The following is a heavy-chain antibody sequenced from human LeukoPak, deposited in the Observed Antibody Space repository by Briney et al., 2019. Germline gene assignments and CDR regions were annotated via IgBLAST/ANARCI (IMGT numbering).Heavy chain of an antibody. CDR3: ARGGSSWNIDY. CDR1: GGSISSGGYS. CDR2: IYHSGST. V-gene: IGHV4-30-2*01. J-gene: IGHJ4*02. D-gene: IGHD6-13*01. Sequence: SETQSLTCAVSGGSISSGGYSCSWIRQPPGKGLEWIGYIYHSGSTYYNPSLKSRVTMSVDTSKNQFSLKLSSVTAADTAVYYCARGGSSWNIDYWGQGTLVTVSS.